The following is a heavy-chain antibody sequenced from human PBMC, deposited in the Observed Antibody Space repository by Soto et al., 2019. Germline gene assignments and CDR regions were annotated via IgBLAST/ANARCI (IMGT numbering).Heavy chain of an antibody. V-gene: IGHV5-51*07. CDR1: VYPCTSYW. CDR3: ARPYSYGYRYDAFDI. D-gene: IGHD5-18*01. Sequence: GASLKRSCKRFVYPCTSYWVGWFHEIPLKGLEWMGIIYPGDSDTRYSPSFQGQVTISADKSISTAYLQWSSLKASDTAMYYCARPYSYGYRYDAFDIWGQRTMVPVSS. CDR2: IYPGDSDT. J-gene: IGHJ3*02.